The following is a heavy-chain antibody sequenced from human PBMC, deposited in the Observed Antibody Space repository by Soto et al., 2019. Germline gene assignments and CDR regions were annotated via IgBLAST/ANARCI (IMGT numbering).Heavy chain of an antibody. J-gene: IGHJ5*02. V-gene: IGHV2-5*01. Sequence: QITLKESGPTLVKPTQTLTLTCTFSGFSLSTSGLGVGWFRQPPGKALEWLALIYWNNDKRYSPSLKSRLTITKDTSKHQVVLTMTNMDPVDTATYCCAHFYGSGTYEIDNNWFDPWGQGSLVTVSS. CDR3: AHFYGSGTYEIDNNWFDP. D-gene: IGHD3-10*01. CDR2: IYWNNDK. CDR1: GFSLSTSGLG.